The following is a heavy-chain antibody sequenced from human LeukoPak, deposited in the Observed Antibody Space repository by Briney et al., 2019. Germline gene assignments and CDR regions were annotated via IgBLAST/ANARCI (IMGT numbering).Heavy chain of an antibody. CDR2: ISSSSSTI. V-gene: IGHV3-48*01. Sequence: GGSLRLSCAASGFTFSSYSMNWVRQAPGKGLEWVSYISSSSSTIYYADSVKGRFTISRDNAKNSLYLQMNSLRAEDTAVYYCARAVRWDDAFDIWGQGIMVTVSS. J-gene: IGHJ3*02. CDR1: GFTFSSYS. D-gene: IGHD1-26*01. CDR3: ARAVRWDDAFDI.